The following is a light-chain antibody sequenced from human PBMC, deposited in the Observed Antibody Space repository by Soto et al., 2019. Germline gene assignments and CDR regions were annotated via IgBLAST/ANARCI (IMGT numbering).Light chain of an antibody. Sequence: QSALTQPPSVSGSPGQSVTISCTGTSSDVGSYNRVSWYQQPPGTAPKLMIYDVTNRPSGVPDRFSGSKSGNTASLTISGLQAEDGADYYCSSYTKSDTHVFGTGTKLTVL. V-gene: IGLV2-18*02. J-gene: IGLJ1*01. CDR1: SSDVGSYNR. CDR2: DVT. CDR3: SSYTKSDTHV.